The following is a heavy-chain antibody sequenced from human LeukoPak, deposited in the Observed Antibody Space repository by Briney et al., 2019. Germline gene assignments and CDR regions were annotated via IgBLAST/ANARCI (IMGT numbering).Heavy chain of an antibody. J-gene: IGHJ5*02. CDR3: GRGVQFFDP. CDR1: GYTFTGYY. CDR2: IRPMTGDT. Sequence: ASVKVSCKASGYTFTGYYMHWVRQAPGQGLEWLGYIRPMTGDTNYAQKFQDRVTFSMDTSTATAYMELRSLRSDDTAFYYCGRGVQFFDPWGQGTLVTVSS. V-gene: IGHV1-2*02.